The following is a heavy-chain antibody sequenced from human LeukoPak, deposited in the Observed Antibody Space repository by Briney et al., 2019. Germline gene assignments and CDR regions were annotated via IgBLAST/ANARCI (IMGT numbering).Heavy chain of an antibody. CDR1: GGSITSHY. J-gene: IGHJ4*02. CDR3: ARSVGGAD. CDR2: IHYSGST. Sequence: SETLSLTCTVSGGSITSHYWSWIRQPPGKGLGWIGYIHYSGSTNYSPSLKSRVTISIDASKNRFSLKLSSVTAAGTAVYYCARSVGGADWGQGTLVTVSS. D-gene: IGHD3-10*01. V-gene: IGHV4-59*11.